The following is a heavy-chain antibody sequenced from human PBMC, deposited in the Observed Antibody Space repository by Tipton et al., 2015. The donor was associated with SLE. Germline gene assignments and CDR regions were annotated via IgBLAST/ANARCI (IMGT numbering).Heavy chain of an antibody. CDR1: DFTVSSNY. CDR3: ASLAGHL. J-gene: IGHJ5*02. V-gene: IGHV3-53*01. CDR2: IYGVDTT. Sequence: SLRLSCAASDFTVSSNYMSWVRQAPGKGLEWVSVIYGVDTTYYADSVKGRFTISRENSKNTVYLQMNSLRAEDTAVYYCASLAGHLWGQGTLVIVSS.